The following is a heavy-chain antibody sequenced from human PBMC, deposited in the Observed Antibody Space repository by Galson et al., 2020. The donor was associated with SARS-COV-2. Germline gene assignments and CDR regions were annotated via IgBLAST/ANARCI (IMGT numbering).Heavy chain of an antibody. CDR3: ARNVLAPDFWSGYYIDY. V-gene: IGHV1-69*10. CDR2: LIPILGIA. J-gene: IGHJ4*02. D-gene: IGHD3-3*01. CDR1: GYTFTSYA. Sequence: SVKVSCKASGYTFTSYAISWVRQAPGQGLEWMGGLIPILGIANYAQKFQGRVTITADKSTSTAYMELSSLRSEDTAVYYCARNVLAPDFWSGYYIDYWGQGTLVTVSS.